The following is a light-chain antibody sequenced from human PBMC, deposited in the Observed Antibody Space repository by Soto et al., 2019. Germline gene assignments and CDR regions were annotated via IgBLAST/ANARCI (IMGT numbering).Light chain of an antibody. Sequence: IQLTQSPSSLSASVGDRVTITCRASQGISTLLAWYQQKPGKAPKVLSYESSLLQSGVPSRFRGSGSGTDFTLTISSLKPEDFETYYCQHFKSFPITFGQGTRLEIK. CDR1: QGISTL. J-gene: IGKJ5*01. V-gene: IGKV1-13*02. CDR3: QHFKSFPIT. CDR2: ESS.